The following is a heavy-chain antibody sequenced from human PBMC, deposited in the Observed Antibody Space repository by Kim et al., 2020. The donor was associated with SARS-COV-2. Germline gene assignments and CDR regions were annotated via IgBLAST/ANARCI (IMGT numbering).Heavy chain of an antibody. CDR3: TKDLNPGGADV. CDR2: FSFDSVRV. V-gene: IGHV3-9*01. Sequence: GGSLRLSCEVSGINLDLWAMHWVRQVPGKGLEWVGGFSFDSVRVDYADSVKGRFIISRDKAKNSLYLQMNSLRGEDTALYYCTKDLNPGGADVWGQGTTVIVSS. D-gene: IGHD4-17*01. CDR1: GINLDLWA. J-gene: IGHJ6*02.